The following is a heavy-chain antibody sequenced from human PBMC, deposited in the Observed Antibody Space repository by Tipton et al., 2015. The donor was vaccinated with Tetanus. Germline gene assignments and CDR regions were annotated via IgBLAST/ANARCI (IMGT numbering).Heavy chain of an antibody. D-gene: IGHD3-22*01. CDR3: ARDPPDSRFRYFDL. CDR2: IIPIFGTA. V-gene: IGHV1-69*06. J-gene: IGHJ2*01. Sequence: QSGPEVKKPGASVKVSCKASGYTFTGYYMHWVRQAPGQGLEWMGGIIPIFGTANYAQKFQGRVTITADKSTSTAYMELSSLRSEDTAVYYCARDPPDSRFRYFDLWGRGTLVTVSS. CDR1: GYTFTGYY.